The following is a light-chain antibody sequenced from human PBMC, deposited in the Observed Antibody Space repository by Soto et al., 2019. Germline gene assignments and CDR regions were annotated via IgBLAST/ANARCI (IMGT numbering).Light chain of an antibody. CDR1: QSISSY. J-gene: IGKJ1*01. V-gene: IGKV1-5*01. CDR3: QHYNSYSEA. Sequence: DIQMTQSPSSLSASVGERVIRTCRASQSISSYLNWYQQKPGKAPNLLIYGASTLQSGVPSRFSGSGSGTECNLTISSLQPDDVATYYCQHYNSYSEAFGQGTKVDIK. CDR2: GAS.